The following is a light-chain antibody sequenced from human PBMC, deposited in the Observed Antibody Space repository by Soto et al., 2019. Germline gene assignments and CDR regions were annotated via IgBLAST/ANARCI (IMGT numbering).Light chain of an antibody. CDR1: SSVFGDYNS. CDR2: EVS. V-gene: IGLV2-8*01. Sequence: QSALTQPPSASGSPGQSITISCTGTSSVFGDYNSVSWYQHHPGKAPKLMIYEVSKRPSGVPDRFSGSKSGNTASLTVSGLQAEDEADYYCCSYAGTNNGVFGGGTKLTVL. J-gene: IGLJ3*02. CDR3: CSYAGTNNGV.